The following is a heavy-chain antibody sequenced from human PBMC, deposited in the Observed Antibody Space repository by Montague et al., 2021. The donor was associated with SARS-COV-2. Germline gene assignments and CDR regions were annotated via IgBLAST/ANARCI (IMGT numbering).Heavy chain of an antibody. D-gene: IGHD3-9*01. Sequence: QSGAEVKKPGESLKISCKASGYTFTSYAINWVRQATGQGLEWMGWMNPNSGNTGYAQKFQGRVTMTRNTSISTAYMELSSLRSEDTAVYYCARAISRRYFDWLLSYYYGMDVWGQGTTVTVSS. J-gene: IGHJ6*02. V-gene: IGHV1-8*02. CDR3: ARAISRRYFDWLLSYYYGMDV. CDR2: MNPNSGNT. CDR1: GYTFTSYA.